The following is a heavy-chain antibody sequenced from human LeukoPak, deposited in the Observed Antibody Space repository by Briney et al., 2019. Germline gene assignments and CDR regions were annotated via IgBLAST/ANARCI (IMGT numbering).Heavy chain of an antibody. CDR3: ATSGGSSGWY. CDR2: IYHSGSP. Sequence: SETLSLTCAVSGGSISSNNWWGWVRQPPGKGLEWIGEIYHSGSPNYNPSLKSRVTISVNTSKSQFSLNLNSVTAADTAIYYCATSGGSSGWYWGQGTLVTVSS. J-gene: IGHJ4*02. D-gene: IGHD6-19*01. CDR1: GGSISSNNW. V-gene: IGHV4-4*02.